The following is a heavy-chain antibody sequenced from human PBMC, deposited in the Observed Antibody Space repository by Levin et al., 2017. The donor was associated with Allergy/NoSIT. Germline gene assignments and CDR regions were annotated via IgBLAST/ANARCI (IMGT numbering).Heavy chain of an antibody. CDR3: ARLSCSAERCSPPPTYNWLDP. D-gene: IGHD2-15*01. J-gene: IGHJ5*02. CDR1: GYTFSNYW. Sequence: GESLKISCKASGYTFSNYWIAWVRQVPGKGLEWMGRVDPSDSAGNYNPSFKGHVTLSADKSINTAYLQWHSLKASDTATYYCARLSCSAERCSPPPTYNWLDPWGQGTLVTVSS. CDR2: VDPSDSAG. V-gene: IGHV5-10-1*01.